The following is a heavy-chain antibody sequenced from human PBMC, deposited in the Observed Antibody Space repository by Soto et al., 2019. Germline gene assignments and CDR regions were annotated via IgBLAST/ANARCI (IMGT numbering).Heavy chain of an antibody. V-gene: IGHV3-33*01. CDR2: IWYDGSNK. J-gene: IGHJ6*02. Sequence: GGSLRLSCAASGFTFSSYGMHWVRQAPGKGLEWVAVIWYDGSNKYYADSVKGRFTISRDNSKNTLYLQMNSLRAEDTAVYYCARDFDEFPRESFYGMDVWGQGTTVTVSS. D-gene: IGHD3-10*01. CDR1: GFTFSSYG. CDR3: ARDFDEFPRESFYGMDV.